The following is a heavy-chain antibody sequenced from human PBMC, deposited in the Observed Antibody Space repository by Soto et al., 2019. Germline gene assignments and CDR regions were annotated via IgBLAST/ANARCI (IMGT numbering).Heavy chain of an antibody. V-gene: IGHV4-59*01. D-gene: IGHD3-22*01. J-gene: IGHJ5*02. CDR1: GGSISSYY. Sequence: SSETLSLTCTVSGGSISSYYWSWIRQPPGKGLVWIGYIYYSWSTNYNPSLKSRVTISVDTSKNHFSLKLSSVTAADAAVYYCARWTYYYDSSGYWGRWFDPWGQGTLVTVSS. CDR2: IYYSWST. CDR3: ARWTYYYDSSGYWGRWFDP.